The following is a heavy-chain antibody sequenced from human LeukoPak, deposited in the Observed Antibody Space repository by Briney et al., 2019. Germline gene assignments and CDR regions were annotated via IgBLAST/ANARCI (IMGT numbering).Heavy chain of an antibody. CDR2: IKQDGSHK. D-gene: IGHD6-19*01. J-gene: IGHJ4*02. V-gene: IGHV3-7*01. CDR3: ARETPDSSGWD. Sequence: GGSLRLSCAASGFTFSRYSMNWVRQAPGKGLEWVANIKQDGSHKNYVDSVKGRFTISRDNARNSLSLQMNSLRAEDTAVYYCARETPDSSGWDWGQGTLVTVSS. CDR1: GFTFSRYS.